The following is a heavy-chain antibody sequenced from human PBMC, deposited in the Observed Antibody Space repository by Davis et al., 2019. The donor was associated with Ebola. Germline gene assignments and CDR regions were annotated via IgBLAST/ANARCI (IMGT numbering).Heavy chain of an antibody. J-gene: IGHJ4*02. CDR3: VTEGTSGWSPGNY. CDR2: MWSHGSSQ. V-gene: IGHV3-33*08. CDR1: GFTFSRYW. Sequence: PGGSLRLSCAASGFTFSRYWMHWVRQAPGKGLEWVAVMWSHGSSQYYGDSVKGRFTISRDISKNTLYLQMNSLRVEDTAVYYCVTEGTSGWSPGNYWGQGVLVSVSS. D-gene: IGHD6-19*01.